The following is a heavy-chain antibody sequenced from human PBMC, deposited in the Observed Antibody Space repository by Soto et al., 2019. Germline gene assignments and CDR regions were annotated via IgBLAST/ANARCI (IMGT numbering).Heavy chain of an antibody. J-gene: IGHJ3*02. CDR3: ARVRSGGSSLLDAFVS. CDR1: GFTFSSYG. CDR2: IWYDGSNK. D-gene: IGHD2-15*01. Sequence: QVQLVESGGGVVQPGRSLRLSCAASGFTFSSYGMHWVRQAPGKGLEWVAVIWYDGSNKYYADSVKGRFTISRDNSKNTLYLQMISLRADDSAVDYCARVRSGGSSLLDAFVSWGQGTMVTVSS. V-gene: IGHV3-33*01.